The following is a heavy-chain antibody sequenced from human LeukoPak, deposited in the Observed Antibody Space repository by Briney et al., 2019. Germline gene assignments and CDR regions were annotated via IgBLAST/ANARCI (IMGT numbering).Heavy chain of an antibody. D-gene: IGHD3-3*01. V-gene: IGHV3-9*01. J-gene: IGHJ4*02. CDR3: AKDITFGVVNGFDY. Sequence: SLRLSCAASGFTFDDYAMHWVRQAPGKGLEWVSGISWNSGSICYADSVKGRFTISRDNAKNSLYLQMNSLRAEDTALYYCAKDITFGVVNGFDYWGQGTLVTVSS. CDR2: ISWNSGSI. CDR1: GFTFDDYA.